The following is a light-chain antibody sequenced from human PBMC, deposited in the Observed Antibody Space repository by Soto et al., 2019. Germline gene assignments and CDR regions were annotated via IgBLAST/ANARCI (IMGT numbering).Light chain of an antibody. Sequence: QSVLTQPPSVSGAPGQRVTISCTGSSSNIGAGYDVHWYQQLPGTAPKLLISGNSNRPSGVPDRFSGSKSGTSASLAITGLQAEDEADYYCQSYDSRLSGWVFGGGTKLTL. V-gene: IGLV1-40*01. CDR1: SSNIGAGYD. CDR3: QSYDSRLSGWV. J-gene: IGLJ3*02. CDR2: GNS.